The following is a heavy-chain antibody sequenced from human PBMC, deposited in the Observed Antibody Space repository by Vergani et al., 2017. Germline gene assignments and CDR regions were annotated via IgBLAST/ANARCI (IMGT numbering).Heavy chain of an antibody. CDR2: IKSKTDGGTT. Sequence: EVQLVESGGGLVKPGGSLRLSCAASGFTFSNAWMSWVRQAPGKGLEWVGRIKSKTDGGTTDYAAPVKGRFTISRDDSKNTLNRQMNSLKTEDKAVYYCTTDPKPTADYEGSGSYYKPGDFDYWGQGTLVTVSS. CDR3: TTDPKPTADYEGSGSYYKPGDFDY. J-gene: IGHJ4*02. D-gene: IGHD3-10*01. V-gene: IGHV3-15*01. CDR1: GFTFSNAW.